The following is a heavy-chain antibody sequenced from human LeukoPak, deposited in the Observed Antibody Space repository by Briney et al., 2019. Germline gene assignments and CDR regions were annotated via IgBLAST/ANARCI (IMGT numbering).Heavy chain of an antibody. CDR2: IYHSGST. D-gene: IGHD3-22*01. V-gene: IGHV4-38-2*02. CDR1: GYSISSGYF. J-gene: IGHJ4*02. Sequence: SETLSLTCTVSGYSISSGYFWGWIRQPPGKGLEWIGSIYHSGSTFYNPSLKSRVTMSLDTSKNQFSLKLSSVTAADTAVYYCAGKYYYDSSGYYYVDWWGQGTLVTVSS. CDR3: AGKYYYDSSGYYYVDW.